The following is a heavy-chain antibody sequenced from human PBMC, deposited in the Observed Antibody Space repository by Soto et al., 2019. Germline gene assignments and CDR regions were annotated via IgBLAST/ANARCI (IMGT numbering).Heavy chain of an antibody. CDR3: AKDGLAYCGGDCPYYYGMDV. Sequence: GGSLRLSCAASGFTFSSYAMSWVRQAPGKGLEWVSAISGSGGSTYYADSVKGRFTISRDNSKNTLYLQMNSLRAEDTAVYYCAKDGLAYCGGDCPYYYGMDVWGQGTTVTVSS. V-gene: IGHV3-23*01. CDR2: ISGSGGST. CDR1: GFTFSSYA. J-gene: IGHJ6*02. D-gene: IGHD2-21*02.